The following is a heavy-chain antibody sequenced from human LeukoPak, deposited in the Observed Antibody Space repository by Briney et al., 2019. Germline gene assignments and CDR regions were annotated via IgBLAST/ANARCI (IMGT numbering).Heavy chain of an antibody. CDR3: ARGFPPGSGSRGSHAFDV. CDR1: EMSFSAYY. D-gene: IGHD6-19*01. Sequence: SETLSLTCAVSEMSFSAYYWNWIRQFPGKGLEWIGEINYGGSTKYTPSLEGRGTILIDTSKNQFSLKLTSVTAADTAVYYCARGFPPGSGSRGSHAFDVWGQGTMVTVSS. J-gene: IGHJ3*01. CDR2: INYGGST. V-gene: IGHV4-34*01.